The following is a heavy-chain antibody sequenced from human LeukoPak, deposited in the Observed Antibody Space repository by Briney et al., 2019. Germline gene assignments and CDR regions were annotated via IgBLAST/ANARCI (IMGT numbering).Heavy chain of an antibody. CDR3: AREAGRDFYGSGSADAFDI. J-gene: IGHJ3*02. D-gene: IGHD3-10*01. CDR1: GGSISSSSYY. V-gene: IGHV4-39*07. CDR2: IYYSGST. Sequence: SETLSLTCTVSGGSISSSSYYWGWIRQPPGKGLEWIGSIYYSGSTYYNPSLKSRVTISVDTSKNQFSLKLSSVTAADTAVYYCAREAGRDFYGSGSADAFDIWGQGTMVTVSS.